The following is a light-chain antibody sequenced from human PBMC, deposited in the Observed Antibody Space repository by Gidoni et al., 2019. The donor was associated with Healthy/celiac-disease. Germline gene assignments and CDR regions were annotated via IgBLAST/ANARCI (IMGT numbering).Light chain of an antibody. J-gene: IGKJ1*01. CDR1: QSLLHSNGYHY. Sequence: VLTRSALCLRVTPGEPASISWRCSQSLLHSNGYHYLDWYRQKPGQSPQLLICLGSNRAYGVPDRLSGSGSGTDFTLKISRVEAEDVGAYHCMQALHPSRWVFAQG. V-gene: IGKV2-28*01. CDR2: LGS. CDR3: MQALHPSRWV.